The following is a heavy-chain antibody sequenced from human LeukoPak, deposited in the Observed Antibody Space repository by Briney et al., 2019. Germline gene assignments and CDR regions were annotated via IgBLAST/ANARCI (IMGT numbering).Heavy chain of an antibody. CDR2: IYYSGST. V-gene: IGHV4-59*01. J-gene: IGHJ6*04. D-gene: IGHD2-2*02. Sequence: SETLSLTCTVSGGSLSSYYWSWIRQPPGKGLEWIGYIYYSGSTNYNPSLKSRVTISVDTSKNQFSLKLSSVTAADTAVYYCARDRGIVVVPAAIYGASYYYYGMDVWGKGTTVTVSS. CDR3: ARDRGIVVVPAAIYGASYYYYGMDV. CDR1: GGSLSSYY.